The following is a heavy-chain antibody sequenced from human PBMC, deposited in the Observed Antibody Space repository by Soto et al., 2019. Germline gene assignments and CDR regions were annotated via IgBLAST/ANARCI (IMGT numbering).Heavy chain of an antibody. Sequence: QVQLQESGPGLVKPSQTLSLTCTVSGGSISSGGYYWSWIRQHPGKGLAWIGYIYYSGSTSYNPSPNIRITISVDTSMNEFSLKLRAVNAAYTAAYYCARSVDPWGQGTLVTVSS. CDR3: ARSVDP. CDR1: GGSISSGGYY. J-gene: IGHJ5*02. CDR2: IYYSGST. V-gene: IGHV4-31*03.